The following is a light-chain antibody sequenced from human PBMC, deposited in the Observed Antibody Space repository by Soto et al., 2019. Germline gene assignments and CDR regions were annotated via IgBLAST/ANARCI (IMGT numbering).Light chain of an antibody. CDR3: QQHDSYPWT. CDR2: KAS. J-gene: IGKJ1*01. CDR1: QRISSW. Sequence: DIPMTQSPSTLSASVGDRVTITCRASQRISSWLAWYQQKPGKAPKVLIYKASNLESGVPSRFSGSGSGTEFTLTINSLQTDDFATYYCQQHDSYPWTFGQGTEVEVK. V-gene: IGKV1-5*03.